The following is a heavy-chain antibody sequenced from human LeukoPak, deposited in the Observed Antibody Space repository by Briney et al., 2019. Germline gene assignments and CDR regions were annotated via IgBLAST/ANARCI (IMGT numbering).Heavy chain of an antibody. CDR3: ARDRPSAATTRGSFDN. V-gene: IGHV1-18*01. J-gene: IGHJ4*02. CDR1: GYTFISYG. CDR2: ISGYNGNT. D-gene: IGHD4-17*01. Sequence: ASVKVSCKASGYTFISYGISWVRQAPGQGLEWMGWISGYNGNTNYAQKFQGRVTMTTDTSTSTAYMELRSLRSDDTAVYYCARDRPSAATTRGSFDNWGQGTLVTVSS.